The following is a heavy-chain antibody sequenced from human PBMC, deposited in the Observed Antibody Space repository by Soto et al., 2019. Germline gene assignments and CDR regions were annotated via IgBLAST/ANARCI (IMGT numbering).Heavy chain of an antibody. CDR2: ISSSSSYI. J-gene: IGHJ3*02. CDR3: LIIQLGYDAIDI. Sequence: GGSLRLSCAASGFTFSSYSMNWVRQAPGKGLEWVSSISSSSSYIYYADSVKGRFTISRDNAKNSLYLQMNSLRAEDTAVYYWLIIQLGYDAIDIWGQGTMVNVSS. V-gene: IGHV3-21*01. D-gene: IGHD6-6*01. CDR1: GFTFSSYS.